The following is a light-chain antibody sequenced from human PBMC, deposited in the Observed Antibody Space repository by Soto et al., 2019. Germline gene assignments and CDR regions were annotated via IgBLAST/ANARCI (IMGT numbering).Light chain of an antibody. V-gene: IGKV1-39*01. Sequence: DIQMTQSPSSLSASVGDRVTITCRASQSISSYLNCYQQKPGKAPKLLIYAASSLQSGVPSRFSGRGSGTEFTLTISSLQPKDFATYFCQQSYSTPYFGQGTKLEIK. CDR2: AAS. J-gene: IGKJ2*01. CDR1: QSISSY. CDR3: QQSYSTPY.